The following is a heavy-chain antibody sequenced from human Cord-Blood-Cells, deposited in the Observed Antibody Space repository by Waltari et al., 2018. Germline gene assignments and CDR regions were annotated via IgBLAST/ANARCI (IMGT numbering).Heavy chain of an antibody. D-gene: IGHD1-26*01. V-gene: IGHV1-69*01. CDR2: IIQNFGTA. CDR3: ARGEVGATDLDDAYDI. J-gene: IGHJ3*02. CDR1: TFSSFA. Sequence: TFSSFAISWVHQPPGQGLEWMGGIIQNFGTANYAQKFQGRVTIAAGEATSAAYMGLRSLGSEDRDVYYCARGEVGATDLDDAYDIWGEGTMVTVSS.